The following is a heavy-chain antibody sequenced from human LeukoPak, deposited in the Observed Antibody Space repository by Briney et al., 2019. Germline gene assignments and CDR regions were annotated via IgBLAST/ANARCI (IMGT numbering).Heavy chain of an antibody. CDR3: AGDSGSYFAFDI. J-gene: IGHJ3*02. CDR2: IWYDGSNK. V-gene: IGHV3-33*01. D-gene: IGHD1-26*01. CDR1: GFTFSSYG. Sequence: GGSLRLSCAASGFTFSSYGMHWVRQAPGKGLEWVAVIWYDGSNKYYADSVKGRFTTSRDNSKNTLYLQMNSLRAEDTAVYYCAGDSGSYFAFDIWGQGTMVTVSS.